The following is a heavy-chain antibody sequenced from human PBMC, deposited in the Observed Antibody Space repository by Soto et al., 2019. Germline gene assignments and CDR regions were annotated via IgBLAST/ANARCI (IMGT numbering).Heavy chain of an antibody. Sequence: SGPTLVNPTETLTLTCTVSGFSLSNARMGVSWIRQPPGKALEWLAHIFSNDEKSYSTSLKSRLTNSKDTSKSQVVLTMTNMDPVDTATYYCARINTARIAAADFDPWGQGTLVTVSS. J-gene: IGHJ5*02. V-gene: IGHV2-26*01. CDR2: IFSNDEK. CDR3: ARINTARIAAADFDP. CDR1: GFSLSNARMG. D-gene: IGHD6-13*01.